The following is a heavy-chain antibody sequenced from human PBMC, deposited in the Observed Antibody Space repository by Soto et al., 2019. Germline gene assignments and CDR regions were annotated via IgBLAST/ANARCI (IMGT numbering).Heavy chain of an antibody. Sequence: EVQLVESGGGLVQPGRSLRLSCAASGFTFDDYAMHWVRQAPGKGLAWVSGISWNSGSIGYADSVKGRFTISRDNAKNSLYLQMNSLRAEDTALYYCAKETTRFGELESGFDPWGQGTLFTVSS. J-gene: IGHJ5*02. CDR2: ISWNSGSI. CDR3: AKETTRFGELESGFDP. D-gene: IGHD3-16*01. V-gene: IGHV3-9*01. CDR1: GFTFDDYA.